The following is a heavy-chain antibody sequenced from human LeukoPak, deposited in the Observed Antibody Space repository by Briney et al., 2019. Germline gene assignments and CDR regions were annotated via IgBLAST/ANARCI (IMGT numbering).Heavy chain of an antibody. Sequence: GGSLRLSCAASGFTVSSNYMSWVRQAPGKGLEWVSVIYSGGSTYYADSVKGRFTISRDNSKNTLYLHMNSLRAEDTAVYYCARGFWYDSSGPYYFDYWGQGTLVTVSS. CDR3: ARGFWYDSSGPYYFDY. J-gene: IGHJ4*02. CDR2: IYSGGST. CDR1: GFTVSSNY. V-gene: IGHV3-66*02. D-gene: IGHD3-22*01.